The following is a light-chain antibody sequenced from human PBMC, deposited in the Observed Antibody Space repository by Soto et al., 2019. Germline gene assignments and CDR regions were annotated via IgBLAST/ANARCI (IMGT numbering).Light chain of an antibody. CDR1: QGIRND. CDR2: AAS. J-gene: IGKJ1*01. Sequence: AIQMTQSPSSLSASVGDRVTITCRASQGIRNDLDWFQQKPGKAPKLLIYAASNLQSGVPARFSGSGSGTDFTLTISSLQPEDFATYYCHQNNQRPLWTFGQGTKVDI. CDR3: HQNNQRPLWT. V-gene: IGKV1-6*01.